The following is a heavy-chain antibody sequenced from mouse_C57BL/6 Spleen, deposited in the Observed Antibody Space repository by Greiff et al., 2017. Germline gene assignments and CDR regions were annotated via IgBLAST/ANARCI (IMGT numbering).Heavy chain of an antibody. CDR1: GYIFTSYT. V-gene: IGHV1-4*01. CDR2: INPSSGYT. CDR3: ARVACGYDEAMGY. D-gene: IGHD2-2*01. J-gene: IGHJ4*01. Sequence: QVQLQQSGAELARPGASVKMSCKASGYIFTSYTMHWVKQRPGQGLVWIGYINPSSGYTKYNQKFKDKATLTADKSSSTAYMQLSRLTSADSAVYYCARVACGYDEAMGYWGQGTSVTVSS.